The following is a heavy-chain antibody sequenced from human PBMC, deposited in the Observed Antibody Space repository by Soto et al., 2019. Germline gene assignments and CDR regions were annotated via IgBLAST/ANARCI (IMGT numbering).Heavy chain of an antibody. J-gene: IGHJ2*01. CDR1: GGSIGSGVYY. CDR2: ISDSGST. CDR3: ARGTNWYFDL. V-gene: IGHV4-31*03. Sequence: QVRLQESGPGLVKPSQTLSLTCSVSGGSIGSGVYYCSWFRQHPGKGLEWIGYISDSGSTDYNPSVDSRVTISLDMSENQFSLSLTPVTAADTAVYYCARGTNWYFDLWGRGTLVTVSS.